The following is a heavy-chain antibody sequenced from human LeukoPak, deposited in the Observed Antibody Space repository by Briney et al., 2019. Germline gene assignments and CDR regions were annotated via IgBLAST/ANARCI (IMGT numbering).Heavy chain of an antibody. CDR1: GDSVSSNSAA. CDR3: ARDLGIAAAGRVNWFDP. CDR2: TYYRSKWYN. J-gene: IGHJ5*02. D-gene: IGHD6-13*01. Sequence: SQTLSLTCAISGDSVSSNSAAWNWIRQSPSRGLEWLARTYYRSKWYNDYAVSVKSRITINPDTSKNQFSLQLNTVTPEDTAVYYCARDLGIAAAGRVNWFDPWGQGTLVTVSS. V-gene: IGHV6-1*01.